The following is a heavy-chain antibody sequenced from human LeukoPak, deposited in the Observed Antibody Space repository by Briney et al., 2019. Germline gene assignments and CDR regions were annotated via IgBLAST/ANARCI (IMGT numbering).Heavy chain of an antibody. J-gene: IGHJ4*02. CDR1: GGSINNFY. CDR3: ARHYNYDTGGDPFDY. Sequence: SETLSLTCTVSGGSINNFYSSWIRQPPGKGLECIGYISATGDTNSNPSLKSRVTMSIDRSKNQVSLRLRSVSAADTAIYYCARHYNYDTGGDPFDYWGQGTLVTVSS. CDR2: ISATGDT. D-gene: IGHD2-21*02. V-gene: IGHV4-59*08.